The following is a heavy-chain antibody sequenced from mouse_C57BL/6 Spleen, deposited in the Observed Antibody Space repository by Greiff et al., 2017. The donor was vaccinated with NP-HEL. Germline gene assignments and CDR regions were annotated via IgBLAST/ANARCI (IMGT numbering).Heavy chain of an antibody. Sequence: QVQLQQPGAELVRPGTSVKLSCKASGYTFTSYWMHWVKQRPGQGLEWIGVIDPSDSYTNYNQKFKGKATLTVDTSSSTAYMQLSSLTSEDSAVYYCARGQSCGVDYWGQGTTLTVSS. CDR3: ARGQSCGVDY. J-gene: IGHJ2*01. D-gene: IGHD3-3*01. V-gene: IGHV1-59*01. CDR2: IDPSDSYT. CDR1: GYTFTSYW.